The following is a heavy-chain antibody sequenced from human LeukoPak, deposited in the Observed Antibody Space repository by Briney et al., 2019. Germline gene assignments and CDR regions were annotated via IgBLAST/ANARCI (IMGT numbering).Heavy chain of an antibody. CDR1: GYTFTSYD. D-gene: IGHD3-3*01. J-gene: IGHJ4*02. V-gene: IGHV1-8*01. CDR3: ATGVDFWSGYPH. Sequence: ASVKVSCKASGYTFTSYDINWVRQATGQGLEWMGWMNPNSGNTGYAQKFQGRVTMTRNTSISTAYMELSSLRSEDTAVYYCATGVDFWSGYPHWGQGTLVTVSS. CDR2: MNPNSGNT.